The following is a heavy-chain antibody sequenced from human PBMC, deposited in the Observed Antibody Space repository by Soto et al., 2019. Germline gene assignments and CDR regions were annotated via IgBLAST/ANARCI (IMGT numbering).Heavy chain of an antibody. CDR1: GYTFTSYA. D-gene: IGHD2-21*02. V-gene: IGHV1-3*01. CDR2: INAGNGNT. J-gene: IGHJ4*02. CDR3: ARSIVVVSAADD. Sequence: ASVKVSCKASGYTFTSYAMHWVRQAPGQRLEWMGWINAGNGNTKYSQKFQGRVTITRDTSASTAYMELSSLRSEDTAVYYCARSIVVVSAADDWGQGTLVTVSS.